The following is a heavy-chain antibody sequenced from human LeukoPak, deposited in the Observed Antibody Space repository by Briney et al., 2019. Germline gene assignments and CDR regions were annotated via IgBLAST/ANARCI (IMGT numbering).Heavy chain of an antibody. CDR3: ARDKLDYYYYMDV. CDR1: GYTFTGYY. CDR2: INPNGGGT. D-gene: IGHD4-23*01. J-gene: IGHJ6*03. Sequence: ASVKVSYKASGYTFTGYYIYWVRQAPGQGLEWMGWINPNGGGTNYAQNFRGRVTMTRDTSINTAYMELRRLTSDDTAIYFCARDKLDYYYYMDVWGKGTTVTVSS. V-gene: IGHV1-2*02.